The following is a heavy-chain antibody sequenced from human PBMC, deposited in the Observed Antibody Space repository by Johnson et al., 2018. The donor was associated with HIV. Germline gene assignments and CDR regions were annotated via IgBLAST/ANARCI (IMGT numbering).Heavy chain of an antibody. CDR3: ATRDPTYRPGAFDL. V-gene: IGHV3-30*04. CDR2: ISHDGSNK. J-gene: IGHJ3*01. CDR1: GFTFSAYA. Sequence: QVQLVESGGGGVQPGKSLRLSCAATGFTFSAYAMHWVRQAPGKGLEWVAAISHDGSNKYYADSVKGRFTISRDNSKNTLYLQMNSLRAEDTAVYYCATRDPTYRPGAFDLWGQGTMVTVSS. D-gene: IGHD1-14*01.